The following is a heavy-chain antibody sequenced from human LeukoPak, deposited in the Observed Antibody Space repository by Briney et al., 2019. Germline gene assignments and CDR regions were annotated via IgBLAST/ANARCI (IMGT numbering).Heavy chain of an antibody. D-gene: IGHD5-12*01. Sequence: GGSLRLSCAASGFTFSSYGMHWVRQAPGKGLEWVAVISYDGSNKYYADSVKGRFTIPRDNAKNSLYLQMNSLRAEDTAVYYCARTHPGGYADFRYWGQGTLVTVSS. V-gene: IGHV3-30*03. J-gene: IGHJ4*02. CDR2: ISYDGSNK. CDR1: GFTFSSYG. CDR3: ARTHPGGYADFRY.